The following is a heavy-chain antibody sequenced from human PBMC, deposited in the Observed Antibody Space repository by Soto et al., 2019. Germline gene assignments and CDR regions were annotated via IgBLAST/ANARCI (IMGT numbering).Heavy chain of an antibody. CDR1: GYTFTSYA. CDR3: AAKSVAGPYNWFDP. J-gene: IGHJ5*02. V-gene: IGHV1-3*01. D-gene: IGHD6-19*01. Sequence: VASVKVSCKASGYTFTSYAMHWVRQAPGQRLEWMGWINAGNGNTKYSQKFQGRVTITRDTSASTAYMELSSLRSEDTAVYYCAAKSVAGPYNWFDPWGQGTLVTVSS. CDR2: INAGNGNT.